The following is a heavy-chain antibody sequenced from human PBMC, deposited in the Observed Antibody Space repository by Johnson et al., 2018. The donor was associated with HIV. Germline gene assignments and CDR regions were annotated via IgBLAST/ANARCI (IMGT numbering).Heavy chain of an antibody. CDR1: GFTFSSHW. J-gene: IGHJ3*02. CDR2: ISWDGGST. V-gene: IGHV3-74*01. Sequence: VQLVESGGGLIQPGGSLRLSCAASGFTFSSHWMHWVRQAPGQGLELVSGISWDGGSTGYADSVQGRFTISRYTAKNTLYLQMNSLRAEDTAVYYCARDKGGYSRGAFDIWGQGTMVTVSS. D-gene: IGHD1-26*01. CDR3: ARDKGGYSRGAFDI.